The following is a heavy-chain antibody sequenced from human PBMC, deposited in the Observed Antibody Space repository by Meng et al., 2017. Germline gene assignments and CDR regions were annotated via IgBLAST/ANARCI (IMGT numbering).Heavy chain of an antibody. CDR1: GGTFSSYA. CDR2: IIPIFGAA. Sequence: VQAVECGAEVKKPGASVKVSCKASGGTFSSYAIRWVRQAPGQGLEWMGGIIPIFGAANYAQKFQGRVTITADKSTSTAYMELSSLRSEETAVYYCASLTGWFDPWGQGTLVTVSS. CDR3: ASLTGWFDP. J-gene: IGHJ5*02. V-gene: IGHV1-69*06. D-gene: IGHD3-10*01.